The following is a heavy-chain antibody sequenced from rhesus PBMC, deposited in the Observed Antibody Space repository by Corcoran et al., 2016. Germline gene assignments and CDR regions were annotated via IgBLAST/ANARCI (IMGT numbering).Heavy chain of an antibody. CDR2: IYGNSGKI. Sequence: QVQLQESGPGVVKPSETLSLTCVVSGGTIPSGYHYWSWIRQPPGKGLEWIGGIYGNSGKIHTNPSLKSRVTISKDTSKNQFSLELNSVTATDTAVYNCARGNFYFELWGRGALVTVSS. V-gene: IGHV4S12*01. D-gene: IGHD3-3*01. CDR1: GGTIPSGYHY. CDR3: ARGNFYFEL. J-gene: IGHJ1*01.